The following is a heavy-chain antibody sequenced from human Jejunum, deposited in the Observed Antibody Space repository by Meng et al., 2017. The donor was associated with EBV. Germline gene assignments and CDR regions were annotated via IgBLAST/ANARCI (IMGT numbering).Heavy chain of an antibody. CDR2: INHSGRT. J-gene: IGHJ5*02. Sequence: QVQLQQLGAGLFKPSEXLSLPCGVYGGSFGNFYWSWIRQPPGQGVEWIGEINHSGRTNYDPSLKSRVSISLDTSKNQFSLKLNSVTAADTAVYYCAEGKYVAWGVLYAWGQVTLVTVSS. CDR3: AEGKYVAWGVLYA. D-gene: IGHD1-26*01. CDR1: GGSFGNFY. V-gene: IGHV4-34*01.